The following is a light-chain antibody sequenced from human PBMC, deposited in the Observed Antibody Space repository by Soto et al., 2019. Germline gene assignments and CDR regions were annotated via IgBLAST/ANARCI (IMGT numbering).Light chain of an antibody. CDR1: NSDIGGYNY. CDR3: SSYTSRSTLGV. V-gene: IGLV2-14*03. Sequence: QSALTQAASESGSPGQSITISCTGTNSDIGGYNYVSWYQQHPGKAPKLMIYDVSNRPSGVSYRFSGSKSGNTASLTISGLQAEDEADYYCSSYTSRSTLGVFGGGTKLTVL. J-gene: IGLJ2*01. CDR2: DVS.